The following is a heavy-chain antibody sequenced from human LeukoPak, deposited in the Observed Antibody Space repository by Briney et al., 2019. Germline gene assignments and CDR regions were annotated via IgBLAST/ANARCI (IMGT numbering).Heavy chain of an antibody. CDR3: AKDQSSGWYRGVKGAFDI. CDR2: ISWNSGSI. J-gene: IGHJ3*02. CDR1: GFTFSSYA. V-gene: IGHV3-9*03. Sequence: GGSLRLSCAASGFTFSSYAMHWVRQAPGNGLEWVSGISWNSGSIGYADSVKGRFTISRDNAKNSLYLQMNSLRAEDMALYYCAKDQSSGWYRGVKGAFDIWGQGTMVTVSS. D-gene: IGHD6-19*01.